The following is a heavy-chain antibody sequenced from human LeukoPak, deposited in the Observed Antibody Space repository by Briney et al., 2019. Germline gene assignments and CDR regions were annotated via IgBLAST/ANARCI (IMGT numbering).Heavy chain of an antibody. CDR2: IYSSGST. J-gene: IGHJ4*02. Sequence: GGSLRLSCAASGFTVSNNYMSWVRQAPGRGLEWVSVIYSSGSTYYADSVKGRFTISRDNSKNTLYLQMNSLRAEDTAVYYCATAFNSPIYGENWGQGTLVTASS. CDR1: GFTVSNNY. D-gene: IGHD2/OR15-2a*01. V-gene: IGHV3-53*01. CDR3: ATAFNSPIYGEN.